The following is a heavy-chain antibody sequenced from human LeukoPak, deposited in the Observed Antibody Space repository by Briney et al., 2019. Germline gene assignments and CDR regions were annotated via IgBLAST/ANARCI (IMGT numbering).Heavy chain of an antibody. CDR1: GLTFSSYA. D-gene: IGHD5-18*01. CDR2: INGSVVST. CDR3: ASQYIEVNYYYHMDV. J-gene: IGHJ6*03. V-gene: IGHV3-23*01. Sequence: GGSLRLSCAASGLTFSSYAMAWVRQAPGKGLEWVSPINGSVVSTYYADSVKGRFTISRDNSKNTLYLQMNSLRVEDTAVYYCASQYIEVNYYYHMDVWGTGTTVIVSS.